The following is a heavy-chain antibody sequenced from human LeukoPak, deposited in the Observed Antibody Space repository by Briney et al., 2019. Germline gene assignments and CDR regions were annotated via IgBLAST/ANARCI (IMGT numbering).Heavy chain of an antibody. V-gene: IGHV1-2*02. CDR3: AREGSNYDILTGYPADYYYMDV. CDR2: INPNSGGT. J-gene: IGHJ6*03. Sequence: ASVKLSCKASGYTFTSYYMHWVRQAPGQGLEWMGWINPNSGGTNYAQKFQGRVTMTRDTSISTAYMELSRLRSDDTAVYYCAREGSNYDILTGYPADYYYMDVWGKGTTVTVSS. D-gene: IGHD3-9*01. CDR1: GYTFTSYY.